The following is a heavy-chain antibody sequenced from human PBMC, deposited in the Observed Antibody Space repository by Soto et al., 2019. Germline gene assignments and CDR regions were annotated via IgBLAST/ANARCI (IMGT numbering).Heavy chain of an antibody. J-gene: IGHJ5*02. CDR2: IYYSGST. CDR1: GGSISSSSYY. D-gene: IGHD6-6*01. Sequence: QLQLQESGPGLVKPSETLSLTCTVSGGSISSSSYYWGWIRQPPGKGLEWMGSIYYSGSTYYNPSLKSLVTISVDTSKNQFSLKLSSVTAADTAVYYCASLYTYSSSSGTGWFDPWGQGTLVTVSS. V-gene: IGHV4-39*01. CDR3: ASLYTYSSSSGTGWFDP.